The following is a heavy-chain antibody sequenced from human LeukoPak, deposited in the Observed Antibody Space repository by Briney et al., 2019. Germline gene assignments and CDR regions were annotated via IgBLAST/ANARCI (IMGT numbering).Heavy chain of an antibody. CDR3: ARIAYYDTTGYYYNFDY. J-gene: IGHJ4*02. CDR1: GYSISSGYY. Sequence: SETLSLTCTVSGYSISSGYYWDWIRQPPGKGLEWIGSIYHRGTTYSNPSLKSRVTISVDMSKNQFSLNLTSVTAADTAVYYCARIAYYDTTGYYYNFDYWGQGTLVTISS. D-gene: IGHD3-22*01. CDR2: IYHRGTT. V-gene: IGHV4-38-2*02.